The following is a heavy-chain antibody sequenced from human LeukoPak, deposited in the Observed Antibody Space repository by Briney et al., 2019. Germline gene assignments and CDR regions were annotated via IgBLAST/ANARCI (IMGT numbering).Heavy chain of an antibody. V-gene: IGHV1-69*13. J-gene: IGHJ4*02. Sequence: ASVKVSCKASGGTFSSYAISWVRQAPGQGLEWMGGVIPIFGTANYAQKFQGRVTITADESTSTAYMELSSLRSEDTAVYYCWGGGWKKPFDYWGQGTLVTVSS. D-gene: IGHD2-21*01. CDR3: WGGGWKKPFDY. CDR2: VIPIFGTA. CDR1: GGTFSSYA.